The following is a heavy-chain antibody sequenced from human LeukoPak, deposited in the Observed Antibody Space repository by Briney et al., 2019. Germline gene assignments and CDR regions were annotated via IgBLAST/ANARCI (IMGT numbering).Heavy chain of an antibody. CDR3: ARGLRGLRSTFPKTYYYYYMDV. CDR2: INPSGSST. J-gene: IGHJ6*03. CDR1: GYTFTSYY. D-gene: IGHD2-2*01. V-gene: IGHV1-46*01. Sequence: ASVKVSCKASGYTFTSYYMHWVRQAPGQGLEWMGLINPSGSSTSYAQKFQGRLSLTRDMSTSTDYMELSSLRSEDTAVYCCARGLRGLRSTFPKTYYYYYMDVWGKGTTVTISS.